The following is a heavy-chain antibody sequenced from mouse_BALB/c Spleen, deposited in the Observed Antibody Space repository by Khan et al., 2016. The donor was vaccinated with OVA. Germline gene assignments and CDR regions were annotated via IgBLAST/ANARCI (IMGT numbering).Heavy chain of an antibody. J-gene: IGHJ2*01. CDR2: INPSTGYT. CDR1: GYTFANYA. V-gene: IGHV1-4*01. D-gene: IGHD2-14*01. CDR3: VRIPIPPYDFDY. Sequence: VQLQQSGTELARPGASVKMSCKASGYTFANYAMHWVKQRPGQGLEWIGYINPSTGYTNYNQNFSDKATLTTDRSSSTAYMQLSSLTSDDSAVXYCVRIPIPPYDFDYWGQGTTLTVSS.